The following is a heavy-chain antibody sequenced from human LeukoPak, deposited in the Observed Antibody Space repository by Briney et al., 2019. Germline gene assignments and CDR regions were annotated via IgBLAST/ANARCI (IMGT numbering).Heavy chain of an antibody. CDR2: IYTSGST. D-gene: IGHD7-27*01. V-gene: IGHV4-61*02. CDR1: GGSISSGSYY. CDR3: ARDPKLGVGPFDP. J-gene: IGHJ5*02. Sequence: SETLSLTCTVSGGSISSGSYYWSWIRQPAGKGLEWIGRIYTSGSTNYNPSLKSRVTISVDTSKNQFSLKLSSVTAADTAVYYCARDPKLGVGPFDPWGQGTLVTVSS.